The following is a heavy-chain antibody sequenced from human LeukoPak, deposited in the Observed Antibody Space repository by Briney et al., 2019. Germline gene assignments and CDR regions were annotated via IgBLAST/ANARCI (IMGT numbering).Heavy chain of an antibody. CDR1: GFTFSSYG. Sequence: GGTLRLSCAASGFTFSSYGMSWARQAPGKGLEWVSAISGSGGSTYYADSVKGRFTISRDNSKNTLYLQMNSLRAEDTAVYYCAKVGRSPNWFDPWGQGTLVTVSS. CDR2: ISGSGGST. CDR3: AKVGRSPNWFDP. J-gene: IGHJ5*02. V-gene: IGHV3-23*01.